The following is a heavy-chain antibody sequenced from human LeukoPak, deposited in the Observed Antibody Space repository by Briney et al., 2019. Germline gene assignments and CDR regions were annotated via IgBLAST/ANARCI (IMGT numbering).Heavy chain of an antibody. V-gene: IGHV4-59*08. CDR3: ASPGYNLYGGFRS. D-gene: IGHD5-24*01. CDR1: AGSISSYY. Sequence: SETLPLTSTVSAGSISSYYWSWIRQPPPKGREWIGWIYYSGRTNYNTSLKSRVTITVDTSKNQCSLTLSSVTAADTAVFYCASPGYNLYGGFRSWGQGTLVTVSS. CDR2: IYYSGRT. J-gene: IGHJ4*02.